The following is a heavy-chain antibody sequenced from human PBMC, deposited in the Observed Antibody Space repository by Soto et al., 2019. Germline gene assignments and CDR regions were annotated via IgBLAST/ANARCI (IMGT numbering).Heavy chain of an antibody. J-gene: IGHJ4*02. CDR2: IYSGGST. CDR1: GFTVSSTY. Sequence: PGGSLRLSCAASGFTVSSTYMSWVRQAPGKGLEWVSVIYSGGSTYYADSVKDRFTISRDNSKNTLYLQMNSLRAEDTATYYCARDLGIWDTQYYWGQGTLVTVSS. V-gene: IGHV3-53*01. D-gene: IGHD7-27*01. CDR3: ARDLGIWDTQYY.